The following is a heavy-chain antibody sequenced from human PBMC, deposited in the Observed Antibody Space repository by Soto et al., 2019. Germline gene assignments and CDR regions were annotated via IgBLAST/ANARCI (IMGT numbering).Heavy chain of an antibody. D-gene: IGHD4-17*01. CDR3: ARVVIMTTVTTFNYYGMDV. CDR2: IYYSGST. Sequence: SETLSLTSTFSGGSISSGVYYWSWIRQHPGKGLEWIGYIYYSGSTYYNPSLKSRVTISVDTSKNQFSLKLSSVTAADTAVYYCARVVIMTTVTTFNYYGMDVWGQGTTVTSP. J-gene: IGHJ6*02. V-gene: IGHV4-31*03. CDR1: GGSISSGVYY.